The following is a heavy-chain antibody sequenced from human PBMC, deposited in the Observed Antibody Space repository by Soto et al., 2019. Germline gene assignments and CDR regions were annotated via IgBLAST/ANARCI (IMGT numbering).Heavy chain of an antibody. V-gene: IGHV3-23*01. Sequence: EVHLLESGGALVHPGGPLSLSGTVSGLPFSAYPMVWFRQAPGKGREWISRISGSAVSTYYADSVKGRFTISRDNSNNTLYLEMSSLRGEDTAVYYCAKPQSGSYYAAFDVWGHRAMVTVSS. D-gene: IGHD1-26*01. CDR3: AKPQSGSYYAAFDV. CDR1: GLPFSAYP. J-gene: IGHJ3*01. CDR2: ISGSAVST.